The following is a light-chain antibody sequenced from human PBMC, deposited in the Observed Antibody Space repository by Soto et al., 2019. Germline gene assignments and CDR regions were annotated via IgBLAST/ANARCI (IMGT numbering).Light chain of an antibody. CDR3: QQRSSWPIT. V-gene: IGKV3-11*01. CDR1: QSVTWY. CDR2: DAS. Sequence: DIVLTQSPATLSLSPGERATLSCRASQSVTWYLAWYQQKPGQAPRLLIHDASNRATGIPARFSGSGSGTDFTLTICSLEPEDFAVYYCQQRSSWPITFGQGTRLEIK. J-gene: IGKJ5*01.